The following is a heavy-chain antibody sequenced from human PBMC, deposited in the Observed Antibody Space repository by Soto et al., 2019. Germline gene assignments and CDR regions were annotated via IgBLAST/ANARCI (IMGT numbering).Heavy chain of an antibody. J-gene: IGHJ4*02. CDR2: ISSSGSTI. CDR1: GFTFSDYY. V-gene: IGHV3-11*04. D-gene: IGHD6-13*01. CDR3: AKGGPFSIAAAGTQ. Sequence: PGGSLRLSCAASGFTFSDYYMSCIRQAPGKGLEWVSYISSSGSTIYYADSVKGRFTISRDNSKNTLYLQMNSLRVEDTAVYYCAKGGPFSIAAAGTQWGQGTLVTVSS.